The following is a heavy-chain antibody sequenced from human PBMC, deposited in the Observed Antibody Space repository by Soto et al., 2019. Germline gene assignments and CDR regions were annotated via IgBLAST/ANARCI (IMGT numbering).Heavy chain of an antibody. D-gene: IGHD6-6*01. J-gene: IGHJ4*02. CDR1: GFTFSSYA. V-gene: IGHV3-30*03. Sequence: QVQLVESGGGVVQPGKSLRLSCAASGFTFSSYAMHWARQVPGKGLEWVPVISIRGGDEYYAESVRGRFTISRDDSKNTLYLQMDSLRVEDTAVYYCARGTIVARQHLDYWGQGTLVTVSS. CDR2: ISIRGGDE. CDR3: ARGTIVARQHLDY.